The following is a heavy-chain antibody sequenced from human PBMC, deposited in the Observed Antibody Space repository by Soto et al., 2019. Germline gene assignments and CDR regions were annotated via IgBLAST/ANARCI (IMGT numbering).Heavy chain of an antibody. CDR1: GFTFSSYW. CDR2: ISTDASST. V-gene: IGHV3-74*01. CDR3: ARLPNKSPQN. Sequence: EVQLVESGGGLVQPGGSLRLSCAASGFTFSSYWMHWVRQAPGKGLVWVSSISTDASSTSYADPVKGRFTISRDNAKNTLYLQMNIVRAEDTAVYDCARLPNKSPQNWGQGTLVIVSP. J-gene: IGHJ1*01.